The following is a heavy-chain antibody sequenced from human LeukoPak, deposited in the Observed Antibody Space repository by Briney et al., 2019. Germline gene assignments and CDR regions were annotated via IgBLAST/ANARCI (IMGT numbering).Heavy chain of an antibody. CDR3: ARTTTVTTPFDY. Sequence: GGSLRLSCAASGFTFSSYWMIWVRQAPGKGLEWVANIKQDGSEKYYVDSVKGRFTISRDNAKNSLYLQMTSLRAEDTAVYFCARTTTVTTPFDYWGQGTLVTVSS. CDR1: GFTFSSYW. CDR2: IKQDGSEK. V-gene: IGHV3-7*01. J-gene: IGHJ4*02. D-gene: IGHD4-17*01.